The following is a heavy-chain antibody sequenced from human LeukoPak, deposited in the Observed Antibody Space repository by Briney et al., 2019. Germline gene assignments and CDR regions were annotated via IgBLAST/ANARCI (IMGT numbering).Heavy chain of an antibody. CDR3: ARDYYEVFYYFDY. Sequence: ASVKVSCTASGYTFTSYYMRWVRQAPGQGLEWMGIINPSGGSTSYAQKFQGRVTMTRDTSTSTVYMELSSLRSEDTAVYYCARDYYEVFYYFDYWGQGTLVTVSS. CDR2: INPSGGST. V-gene: IGHV1-46*01. D-gene: IGHD3-22*01. J-gene: IGHJ4*02. CDR1: GYTFTSYY.